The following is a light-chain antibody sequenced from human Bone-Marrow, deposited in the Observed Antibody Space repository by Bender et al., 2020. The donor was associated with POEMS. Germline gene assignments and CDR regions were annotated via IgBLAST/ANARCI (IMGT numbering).Light chain of an antibody. V-gene: IGLV2-11*01. Sequence: QSALTQPRSVSGSPGQSVTISCTGTSSDVGGYDYVSWYQHHPGEAPKLIIYDVNRRPSGVPDRFSGSKSGTPASLAITSLPSDDEAIYFCVAWDASLNGWVFGGGTKLTVL. J-gene: IGLJ3*02. CDR2: DVN. CDR3: VAWDASLNGWV. CDR1: SSDVGGYDY.